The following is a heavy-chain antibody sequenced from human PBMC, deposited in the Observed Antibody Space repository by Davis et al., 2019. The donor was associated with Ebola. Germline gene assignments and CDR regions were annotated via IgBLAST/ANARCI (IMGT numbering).Heavy chain of an antibody. J-gene: IGHJ4*02. Sequence: ASVKVSCKAFGYTFTSYYMHWVRQAPGQGLEWMGIINPSGGSTSYAQKFQGRVTMTRDTSTSTVYMELSSLRSEDTAVYYCARAGRTYIAVAGTSVWGQGTLVTVSS. CDR3: ARAGRTYIAVAGTSV. V-gene: IGHV1-46*01. CDR2: INPSGGST. CDR1: GYTFTSYY. D-gene: IGHD6-19*01.